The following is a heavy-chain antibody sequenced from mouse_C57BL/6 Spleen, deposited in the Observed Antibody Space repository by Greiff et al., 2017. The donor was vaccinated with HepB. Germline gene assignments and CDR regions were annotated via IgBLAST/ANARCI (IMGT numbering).Heavy chain of an antibody. J-gene: IGHJ2*01. D-gene: IGHD2-4*01. CDR1: GFTFSSYA. V-gene: IGHV5-4*01. Sequence: VQLKESGGGLVKPGGSLKLSCAASGFTFSSYAMSWVRQTPEKRLEWVATISDGGSYTYYPDNVKGRFTISRDNAKNNLYLQMSHLKSEDTAMYYCARDYDFFDYWGQGTTLTVSS. CDR3: ARDYDFFDY. CDR2: ISDGGSYT.